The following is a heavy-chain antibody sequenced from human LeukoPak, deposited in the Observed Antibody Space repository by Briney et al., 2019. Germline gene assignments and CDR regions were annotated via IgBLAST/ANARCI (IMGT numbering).Heavy chain of an antibody. V-gene: IGHV3-33*01. Sequence: GRSLRLSCAVSGFTFSSYGMHWVRQAPGKGLEWVAVIWYDGSNKYYADSVKGRFTISRDNSKNTLYLQMNSLRAEDTAVYYCARDGNDFWSGYCLDYWGQGTLVTVSS. CDR3: ARDGNDFWSGYCLDY. J-gene: IGHJ4*02. CDR2: IWYDGSNK. D-gene: IGHD3-3*01. CDR1: GFTFSSYG.